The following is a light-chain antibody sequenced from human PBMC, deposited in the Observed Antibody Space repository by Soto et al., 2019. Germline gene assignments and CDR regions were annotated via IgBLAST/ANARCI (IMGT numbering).Light chain of an antibody. Sequence: EIVLTQSPATLSVSPGERITLSGRASQSVSRILAWYQQKPGQAPRLLIYGASTRATGIPVRFSGSGSGTEFTLTISSLQSEDFAVYYCQQYDKWPPTFGQGTKVDIK. CDR3: QQYDKWPPT. V-gene: IGKV3-15*01. CDR2: GAS. J-gene: IGKJ1*01. CDR1: QSVSRI.